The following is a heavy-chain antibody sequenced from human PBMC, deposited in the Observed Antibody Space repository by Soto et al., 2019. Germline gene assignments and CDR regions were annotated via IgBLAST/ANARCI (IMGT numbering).Heavy chain of an antibody. J-gene: IGHJ6*02. V-gene: IGHV1-3*01. CDR1: GYTFTSYA. Sequence: QVQLVQSGAEVKKPGASVKVSCKASGYTFTSYAMHWVRQAPGQRLEWMGWINAGNGNTKYSQKFQGRVTITRDTSASTAYMELSSLRSEDTAVYYCARFPYCSGGSCYQPDYYYYGMDVWGQGTTVTVSS. D-gene: IGHD2-15*01. CDR2: INAGNGNT. CDR3: ARFPYCSGGSCYQPDYYYYGMDV.